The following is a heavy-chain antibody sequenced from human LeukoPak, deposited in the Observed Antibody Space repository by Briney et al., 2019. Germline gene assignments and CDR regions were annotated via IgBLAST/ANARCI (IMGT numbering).Heavy chain of an antibody. V-gene: IGHV3-30*18. Sequence: PGGSLRLSCAASGFIFSDFDMHWVRQAPGKGLQWVALMSHNGVKDSYEDSVKGRFTISRDNSKNTLYLQMNSLRAEDTAVYYCAKDLGGSGFHYWGQGTLVTVSS. J-gene: IGHJ4*02. CDR2: MSHNGVKD. CDR1: GFIFSDFD. CDR3: AKDLGGSGFHY. D-gene: IGHD6-19*01.